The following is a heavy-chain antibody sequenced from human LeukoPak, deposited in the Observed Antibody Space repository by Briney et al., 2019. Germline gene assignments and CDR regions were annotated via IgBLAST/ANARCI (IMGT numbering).Heavy chain of an antibody. CDR2: IYYSGST. Sequence: SQTLSLTCTVSGGSISSGGYYWSWIRQPPGKGLEWIGSIYYSGSTYYNPSLKSRVTISVDTSKNQFSLKLSSVTAADTAVYYCARQGKYGSGTIVGPWGQGTLVTVSS. V-gene: IGHV4-39*01. CDR1: GGSISSGGYY. J-gene: IGHJ5*02. D-gene: IGHD3-10*01. CDR3: ARQGKYGSGTIVGP.